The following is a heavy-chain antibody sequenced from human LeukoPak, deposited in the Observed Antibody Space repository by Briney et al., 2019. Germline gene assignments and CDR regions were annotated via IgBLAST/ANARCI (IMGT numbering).Heavy chain of an antibody. D-gene: IGHD6-13*01. V-gene: IGHV3-7*01. CDR1: GFTFSSYW. CDR3: ARVGIAAAGGYYYYYYYMDV. CDR2: IKQDGSEK. Sequence: PGGSLRLSCAASGFTFSSYWMSWVRQAPGKGLEWVANIKQDGSEKYYVDSVKGRFTISRDNAKNSLYLQMNSLRAEDTAVYYCARVGIAAAGGYYYYYYYMDVWGKGTTVTVSS. J-gene: IGHJ6*03.